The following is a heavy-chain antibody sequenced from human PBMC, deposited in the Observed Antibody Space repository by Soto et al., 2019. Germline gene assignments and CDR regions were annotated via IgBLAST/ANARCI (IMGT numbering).Heavy chain of an antibody. CDR2: IYWDDDK. Sequence: QITLNESGPTLVKPTQTLTLTCTFSGFSLTTSGVGVGWIRQSPGKAPEWLALIYWDDDKRYSPSLKSRPTITKDTSKNQVVLTMANLDTADTATYYCAHRVLRTVFGLVTTTAIYFDFWGQGTPVAVSS. V-gene: IGHV2-5*02. J-gene: IGHJ4*02. D-gene: IGHD3-3*01. CDR1: GFSLTTSGVG. CDR3: AHRVLRTVFGLVTTTAIYFDF.